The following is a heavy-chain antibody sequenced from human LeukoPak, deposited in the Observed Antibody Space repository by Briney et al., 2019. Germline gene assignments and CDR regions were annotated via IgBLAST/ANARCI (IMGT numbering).Heavy chain of an antibody. CDR3: ARGAYSSGWL. Sequence: PGGSLRLSCAASGFTLSSYSMHWARQSPVMGLEWLAFISYDGSKKEYADSVKGRFTISRDNSKNTLYLEMNSLKQDDSPVYYCARGAYSSGWLWGQGTPVSVSS. V-gene: IGHV3-30*01. J-gene: IGHJ4*02. CDR2: ISYDGSKK. CDR1: GFTLSSYS. D-gene: IGHD3-22*01.